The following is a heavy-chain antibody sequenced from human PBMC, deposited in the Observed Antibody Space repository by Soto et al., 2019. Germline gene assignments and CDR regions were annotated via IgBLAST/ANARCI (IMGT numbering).Heavy chain of an antibody. J-gene: IGHJ4*02. CDR2: ISGGGGSS. D-gene: IGHD2-21*02. CDR3: AHNCGVDCHSDFFY. CDR1: GFTFSNYA. V-gene: IGHV3-23*01. Sequence: EVQLLESGGGLVQPGGSLRLSCAASGFTFSNYAMSWVRQAPGKGLEWVSGISGGGGSSYYADSVKGRFTISRDNSKNTLYLQMNSLRAEDTAVDYFAHNCGVDCHSDFFYWGQGTLVIVSS.